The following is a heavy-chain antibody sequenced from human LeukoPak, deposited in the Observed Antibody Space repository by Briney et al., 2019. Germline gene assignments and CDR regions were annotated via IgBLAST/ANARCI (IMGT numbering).Heavy chain of an antibody. V-gene: IGHV1-18*01. CDR2: ISAYNSDT. CDR3: ARDPLDRYYYDSSGYHGNFDY. CDR1: GDTFTSYG. Sequence: WGSVSVSCKASGDTFTSYGISWGRQAAGQGGEGRGWISAYNSDTNYAQKLQGRVTMTTDTSTSTDYMELRSLRSDDTAVYYCARDPLDRYYYDSSGYHGNFDYWGQGTLVTVSS. D-gene: IGHD3-22*01. J-gene: IGHJ4*02.